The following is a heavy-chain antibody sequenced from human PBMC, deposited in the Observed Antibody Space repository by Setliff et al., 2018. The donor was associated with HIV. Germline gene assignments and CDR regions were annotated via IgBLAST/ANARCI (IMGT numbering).Heavy chain of an antibody. CDR3: VREVGYFDF. D-gene: IGHD1-26*01. V-gene: IGHV4-59*01. CDR2: IYFNGNT. CDR1: GGSLTGYY. Sequence: PSETLSLTCTVPGGSLTGYYWSWIRQPPGKGLEWIGYIYFNGNTNLNPSLESRLTMSVDTSKNQFSLKLNSVTAADTAVYYCVREVGYFDFWGRGTLVTVSS. J-gene: IGHJ2*01.